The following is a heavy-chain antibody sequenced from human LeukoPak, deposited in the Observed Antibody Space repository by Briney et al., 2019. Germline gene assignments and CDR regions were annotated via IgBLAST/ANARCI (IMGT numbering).Heavy chain of an antibody. CDR3: ARGRLYDWGGYNRFDP. Sequence: SETLSLTCSVSGGSISGFYWSWIRQPAGKGLEWIGRIYSSGGTNYNPSLKSRVSMAVDTSKNQFSLVLSSVSAAATGLYYCARGRLYDWGGYNRFDPWGQGTLVTVSS. CDR2: IYSSGGT. D-gene: IGHD3-16*01. J-gene: IGHJ5*02. V-gene: IGHV4-4*07. CDR1: GGSISGFY.